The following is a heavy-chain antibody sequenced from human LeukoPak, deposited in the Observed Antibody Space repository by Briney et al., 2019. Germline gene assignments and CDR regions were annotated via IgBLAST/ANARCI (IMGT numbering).Heavy chain of an antibody. CDR2: INPSGGST. CDR3: ARDHERYCTNGACSRTSDY. CDR1: GYTFTSYD. V-gene: IGHV1-46*01. J-gene: IGHJ4*02. D-gene: IGHD2-8*01. Sequence: ASVKVSCKASGYTFTSYDINWVRQAPGQGLEWMGIINPSGGSTSYAQKFQGRVTMTRDTSTSTVYMELSSLRSEDTAVYYCARDHERYCTNGACSRTSDYWGQGTLVTVSS.